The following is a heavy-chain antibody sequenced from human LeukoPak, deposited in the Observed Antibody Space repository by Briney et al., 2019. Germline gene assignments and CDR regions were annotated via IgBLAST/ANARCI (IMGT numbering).Heavy chain of an antibody. CDR1: GGSISSGGYY. CDR2: IYYSGST. Sequence: SETLSLTCAVSGGSISSGGYYWSWIRQHPGKGLEWIGYIYYSGSTYYSPSLKSRVTISVDTSKDQFSLKLSSVTAADTAVYYCAREEGGVDYWGQGTLVTVSS. CDR3: AREEGGVDY. J-gene: IGHJ4*02. V-gene: IGHV4-31*11. D-gene: IGHD3-16*01.